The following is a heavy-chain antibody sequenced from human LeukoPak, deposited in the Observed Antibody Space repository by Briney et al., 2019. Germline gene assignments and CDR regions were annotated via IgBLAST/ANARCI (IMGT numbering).Heavy chain of an antibody. V-gene: IGHV3-48*03. CDR3: ARGGIAARFAY. J-gene: IGHJ4*02. Sequence: GGSLRPSCAASGFTFSSYEMNWVRQAPGKGLEWVSYISSGSSSTFYADSVKGRFTISRDNAKNSLYLQMNSLRVEDTAVYYCARGGIAARFAYWGQGTLVTVSS. CDR2: ISSGSSST. D-gene: IGHD6-6*01. CDR1: GFTFSSYE.